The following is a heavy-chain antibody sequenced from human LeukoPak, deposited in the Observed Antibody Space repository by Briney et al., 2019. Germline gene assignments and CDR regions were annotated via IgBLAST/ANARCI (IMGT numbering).Heavy chain of an antibody. V-gene: IGHV3-72*01. D-gene: IGHD5/OR15-5a*01. CDR3: ARANFYEYHLAV. Sequence: GGSLRLSCAASGFTFRSHFMDWVRQAPGKGLEWVGRIRNDVNGYTSEYAASVTGRFIISRDDSKNSLYLQMNSLKSEDTAVYYCARANFYEYHLAVWGTGTTVIVSS. J-gene: IGHJ6*04. CDR2: IRNDVNGYTS. CDR1: GFTFRSHF.